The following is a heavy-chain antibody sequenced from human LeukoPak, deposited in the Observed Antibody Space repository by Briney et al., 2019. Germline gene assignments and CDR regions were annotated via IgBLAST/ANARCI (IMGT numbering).Heavy chain of an antibody. CDR1: GGSISSYY. Sequence: TSETLSLTCTVSGGSISSYYWSWIRQPPGKGLEWIGYIYYSGSTNYNPSLKSRVTISVDTSKNQFSLKLSSVTAADTAVYYCARARYSSSWACDYWGQGTLVTVSS. CDR3: ARARYSSSWACDY. D-gene: IGHD6-13*01. CDR2: IYYSGST. J-gene: IGHJ4*02. V-gene: IGHV4-59*01.